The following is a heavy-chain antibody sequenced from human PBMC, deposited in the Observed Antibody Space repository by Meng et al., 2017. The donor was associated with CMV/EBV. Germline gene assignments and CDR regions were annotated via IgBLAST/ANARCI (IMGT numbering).Heavy chain of an antibody. J-gene: IGHJ4*02. V-gene: IGHV3-21*01. CDR2: ISSSSSYI. CDR1: GFTFSSYS. CDR3: ARDLGPGSMDSGSFDY. Sequence: GESLKISCAASGFTFSSYSMNWVRQAPGKGLEWVSSISSSSSYIYYADSVKGRFTISRDNAKNSLHLQMNSLRAEDTAVYYCARDLGPGSMDSGSFDYWGQGTLVTVSS. D-gene: IGHD3-22*01.